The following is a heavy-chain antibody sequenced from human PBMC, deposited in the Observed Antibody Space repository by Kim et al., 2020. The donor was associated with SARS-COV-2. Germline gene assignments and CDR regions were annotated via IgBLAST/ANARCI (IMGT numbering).Heavy chain of an antibody. CDR3: AKIRWDFTDYGMDV. D-gene: IGHD2-8*02. Sequence: GYADSVKGRFTISRDNAKNSLYLQMNRLRAEDTALYYCAKIRWDFTDYGMDVWGQGTTVTVSS. J-gene: IGHJ6*02. V-gene: IGHV3-9*01.